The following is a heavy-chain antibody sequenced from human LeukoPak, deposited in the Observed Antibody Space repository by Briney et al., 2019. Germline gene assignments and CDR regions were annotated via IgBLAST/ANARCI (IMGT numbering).Heavy chain of an antibody. J-gene: IGHJ3*02. CDR2: IYSGGST. CDR1: GFTVSSIY. D-gene: IGHD4-17*01. CDR3: AREAPKLYGDYVRDAFDI. V-gene: IGHV3-66*01. Sequence: AGSLTLSGAASGFTVSSIYMSWVRQAPGKGLEWVSLIYSGGSTNYADSVKGRFTISRDNSKNTLYLQMNSLRAEDTAVYYCAREAPKLYGDYVRDAFDIWGQGTMVTVSS.